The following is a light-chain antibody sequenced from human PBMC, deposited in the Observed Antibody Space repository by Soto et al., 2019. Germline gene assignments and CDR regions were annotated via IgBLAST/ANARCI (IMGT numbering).Light chain of an antibody. CDR2: GNN. Sequence: QSVLTQPPSASGTPGQTVTISCSGGRSNIGSNTVNWYQQLPGTAPKLLIYGNNQRPSGVPDRFSGLRSGTSASLAISGLRYEDEADYYCAIWDDSLNGFNVFGVGTKVTVL. V-gene: IGLV1-44*01. CDR3: AIWDDSLNGFNV. CDR1: RSNIGSNT. J-gene: IGLJ1*01.